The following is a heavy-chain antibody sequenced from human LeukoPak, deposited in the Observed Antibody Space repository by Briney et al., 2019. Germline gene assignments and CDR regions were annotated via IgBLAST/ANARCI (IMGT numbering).Heavy chain of an antibody. Sequence: SGTLSLTCAVSGGSISSSNWWSWVRQPPGKGLEWIGEIYHSGSTNYNPSLKSRVTISVDKSKNQFSLKLSSVTAADTAVYYCARVRIAVAGRPFDYWGQGTLVTVSS. CDR2: IYHSGST. CDR1: GGSISSSNW. CDR3: ARVRIAVAGRPFDY. J-gene: IGHJ4*02. D-gene: IGHD6-19*01. V-gene: IGHV4-4*02.